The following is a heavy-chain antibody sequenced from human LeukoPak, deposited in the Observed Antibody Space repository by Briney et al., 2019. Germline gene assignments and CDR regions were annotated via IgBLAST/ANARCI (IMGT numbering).Heavy chain of an antibody. CDR3: ARLQRGPLYGSGSYPDAFDI. Sequence: TSETLSLTCTVSDGSISSATYYWGWIRQPPNKGLDWIGSFFYTGSTYYSPSLKSRVTISVDTSENQFSLKLSSVTAADTAVYYCARLQRGPLYGSGSYPDAFDIWGQGTMVTVSS. V-gene: IGHV4-39*07. D-gene: IGHD3-10*01. CDR1: DGSISSATYY. CDR2: FFYTGST. J-gene: IGHJ3*02.